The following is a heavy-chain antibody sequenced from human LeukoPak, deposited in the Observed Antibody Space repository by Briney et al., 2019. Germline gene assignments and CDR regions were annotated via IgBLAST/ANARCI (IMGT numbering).Heavy chain of an antibody. D-gene: IGHD6-13*01. CDR2: ISSNGGTS. J-gene: IGHJ3*02. CDR3: ARPYSSTWYFAFDI. V-gene: IGHV3-64*01. Sequence: PGGSLRLSCAASGFTLSPYTMRWVRQAPGKGLEYVSAISSNGGTSFYANSVKGRFTISRDNSKNTLYLQMGSLRAEDMAVYYCARPYSSTWYFAFDIWGRGTMVTVSS. CDR1: GFTLSPYT.